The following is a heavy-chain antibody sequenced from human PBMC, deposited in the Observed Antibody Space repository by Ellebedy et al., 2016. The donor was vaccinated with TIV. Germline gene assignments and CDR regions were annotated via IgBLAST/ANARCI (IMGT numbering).Heavy chain of an antibody. D-gene: IGHD6-13*01. CDR1: GFTFDDYA. CDR2: ISWNSGSI. J-gene: IGHJ3*02. CDR3: AKDPIAAAGFHDAFDI. V-gene: IGHV3-9*01. Sequence: GGSLRLSXAASGFTFDDYAMHWVRQAPGKGLEWVSGISWNSGSIGYADSVKGRFTISRDNSKNTLYLQMNSLRAEDTAVYYCAKDPIAAAGFHDAFDIWGQGTMVTVSS.